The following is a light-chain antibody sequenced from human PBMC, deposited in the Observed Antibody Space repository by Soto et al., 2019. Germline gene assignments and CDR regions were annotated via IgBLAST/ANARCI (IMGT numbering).Light chain of an antibody. J-gene: IGKJ1*01. CDR3: QQRSNWPLT. CDR2: DAS. CDR1: QSVSSY. V-gene: IGKV3-11*01. Sequence: EIVLTQSPATLSLSPGERVTLSCRASQSVSSYLAWYQQKLGQAPRLLIYDASNRATGIPARFSGSGSGTDFTLIISSLEPEDFAVYYCQQRSNWPLTFGQGTKVEIK.